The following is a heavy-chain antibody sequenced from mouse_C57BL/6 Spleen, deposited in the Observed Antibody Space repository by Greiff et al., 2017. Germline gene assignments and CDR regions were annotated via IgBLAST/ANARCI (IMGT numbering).Heavy chain of an antibody. CDR3: ARWDYSDY. Sequence: EVQGVESGGGLVKPGGSLKLSCAASGFTFSDYGMHWVRQAPERGLEWVAYISSGSSTLYYADTVKGRFTIARYNAKNTLFLQRTSLRSEDTAMYYCARWDYSDYWGQGTTLTVSA. CDR1: GFTFSDYG. D-gene: IGHD4-1*01. V-gene: IGHV5-17*01. CDR2: ISSGSSTL. J-gene: IGHJ2*01.